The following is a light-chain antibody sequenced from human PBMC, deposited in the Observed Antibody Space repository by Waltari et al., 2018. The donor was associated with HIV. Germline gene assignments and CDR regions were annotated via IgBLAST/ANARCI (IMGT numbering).Light chain of an antibody. CDR1: SSNSGSNA. V-gene: IGLV1-44*01. J-gene: IGLJ2*01. CDR3: SAWDDNVNAL. Sequence: QSVLTQPPSAFGSPGQRLTISCSGSSSNSGSNAVNWYQHFPGTAPTLLIFGNDQRPSGVPARISGSKSGTSASLAISGLRSEDEGEYYCSAWDDNVNALFGGGTKLTVL. CDR2: GND.